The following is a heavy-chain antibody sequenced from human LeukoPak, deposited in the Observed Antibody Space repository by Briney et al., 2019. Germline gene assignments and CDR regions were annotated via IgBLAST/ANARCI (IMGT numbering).Heavy chain of an antibody. V-gene: IGHV1-18*01. J-gene: IGHJ4*02. D-gene: IGHD3-22*01. CDR2: ISTYYGNT. CDR3: ARGGPNYYDSRGYSYLDY. CDR1: GYTFSNSG. Sequence: ASVKVSCKASGYTFSNSGITWVRQAPGQGLEWMGWISTYYGNTNYAQKFQDRILMTTDTPTSTAYMELRSLRSDDTAVYYCARGGPNYYDSRGYSYLDYWGQGTLVTVSS.